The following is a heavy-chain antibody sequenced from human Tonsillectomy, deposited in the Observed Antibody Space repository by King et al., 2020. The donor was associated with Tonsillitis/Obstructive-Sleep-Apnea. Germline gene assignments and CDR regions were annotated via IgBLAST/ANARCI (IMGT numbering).Heavy chain of an antibody. D-gene: IGHD3-22*01. V-gene: IGHV3-48*03. CDR2: ISSSGSTI. CDR1: GFTFSSYE. J-gene: IGHJ6*02. Sequence: VQLVESGGGLVQPGGSLRLSCAASGFTFSSYEMNWVRQAPGKGLEWVSYISSSGSTIYYADSVKGRFTISRDNAKNSLYLQMNSLRAEYTAVYYCATLTFYYDSSGLYMDVWRQGPTVTVSS. CDR3: ATLTFYYDSSGLYMDV.